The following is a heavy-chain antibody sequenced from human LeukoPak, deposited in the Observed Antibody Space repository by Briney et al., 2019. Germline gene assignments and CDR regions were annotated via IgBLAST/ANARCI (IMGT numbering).Heavy chain of an antibody. J-gene: IGHJ3*02. Sequence: GGSLRLSCAASGFTFSSYWMSWVRQAPGKGLEWVANIKQDGSEKYYVDSVKGRFTISRDNAKNSLYLQMNSLRAEDTAIYYCVTTLYCSGVSCYWGAFDIWGQGTMVTVSS. V-gene: IGHV3-7*01. CDR1: GFTFSSYW. D-gene: IGHD2-15*01. CDR3: VTTLYCSGVSCYWGAFDI. CDR2: IKQDGSEK.